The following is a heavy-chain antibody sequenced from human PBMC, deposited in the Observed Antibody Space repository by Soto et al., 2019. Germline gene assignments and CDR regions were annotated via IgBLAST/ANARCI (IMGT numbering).Heavy chain of an antibody. D-gene: IGHD2-15*01. V-gene: IGHV3-21*01. J-gene: IGHJ6*02. Sequence: GGSLRLSCASSGFTFISSGMNWVRQTPGKGLEWVSSISSSSSYIYYADSVRGRFTISRDNAKNSLYLQMNSLRAEDTAVYYCARVEGDCSGGSCYFGTDWGQGTTVTVSS. CDR3: ARVEGDCSGGSCYFGTD. CDR2: ISSSSSYI. CDR1: GFTFISSG.